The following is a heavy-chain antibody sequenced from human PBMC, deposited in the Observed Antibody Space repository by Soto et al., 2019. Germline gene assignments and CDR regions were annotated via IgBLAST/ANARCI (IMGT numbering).Heavy chain of an antibody. CDR3: ARKGYGGRWSLDY. D-gene: IGHD2-15*01. CDR1: GFTFSSYG. Sequence: QVQLVESGGGVVQPGRSLRLSCAASGFTFSSYGMHWARQAPGEGLEWVAVISYDGNRKYYADSVKGRVTVSRDFSKNTGDLHKNSLRVEDPAVYFCARKGYGGRWSLDYWGQGILVTVSS. J-gene: IGHJ4*02. V-gene: IGHV3-30*03. CDR2: ISYDGNRK.